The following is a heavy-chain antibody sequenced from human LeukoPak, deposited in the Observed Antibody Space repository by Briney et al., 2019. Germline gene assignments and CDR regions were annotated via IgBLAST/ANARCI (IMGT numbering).Heavy chain of an antibody. CDR1: GFTFDDYA. J-gene: IGHJ4*02. CDR2: ISWDGGST. V-gene: IGHV3-43D*03. CDR3: AKDMEGSGGGYYFDY. Sequence: PGGSLRLSCAASGFTFDDYAMHWVRQAPGKGLEWVSLISWDGGSTYYADSVKGRFTISRDNSKNSLYLQMNSLRAEDTALYYCAKDMEGSGGGYYFDYWGQGTLVTVSS. D-gene: IGHD3-3*01.